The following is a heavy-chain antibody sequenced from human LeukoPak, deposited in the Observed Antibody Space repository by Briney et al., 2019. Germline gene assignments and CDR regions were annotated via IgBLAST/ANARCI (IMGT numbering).Heavy chain of an antibody. CDR1: GFMFSRLG. CDR2: IWHDGSVE. Sequence: PGGSLRLSCAASGFMFSRLGMQWVRQAPGEGLEWVAMIWHDGSVEEYADSVKGRFTISRDNSQNTLCLQMNSLRDDDTAVYYCAKEGDQFRGYLDAWGKGTTVTVSS. V-gene: IGHV3-33*06. D-gene: IGHD3-16*01. CDR3: AKEGDQFRGYLDA. J-gene: IGHJ6*03.